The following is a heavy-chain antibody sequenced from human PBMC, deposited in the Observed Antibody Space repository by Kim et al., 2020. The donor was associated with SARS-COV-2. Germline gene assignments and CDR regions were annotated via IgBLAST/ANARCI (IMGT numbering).Heavy chain of an antibody. D-gene: IGHD6-6*01. CDR3: ARDQYSTSIDGYFDL. J-gene: IGHJ2*01. CDR1: GFTFSIYS. CDR2: ISYDGRNE. Sequence: GGSLRLSCAASGFTFSIYSIHWVRQAPGKGLEWVAVISYDGRNEYYADSVKGRFTISRDNSKNTLYLQMNGLRAEDTAVYYCARDQYSTSIDGYFDLWGRGTLVTVS. V-gene: IGHV3-30*14.